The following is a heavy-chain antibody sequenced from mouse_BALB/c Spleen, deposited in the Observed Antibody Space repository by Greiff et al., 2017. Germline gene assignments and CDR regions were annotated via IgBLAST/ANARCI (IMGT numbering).Heavy chain of an antibody. Sequence: QVQLQQPGAELVRPGASVKLSCKASGYSFTSYWMNWVKQRPGQGLEWIGMINPSDSETRLNQKFKDKATLTVDKSSSTAYMQLSSPTSEDSAVYYCASEGARATYAMDYWGQGTSVTVSS. D-gene: IGHD3-1*01. J-gene: IGHJ4*01. CDR2: INPSDSET. CDR1: GYSFTSYW. CDR3: ASEGARATYAMDY. V-gene: IGHV1-61*01.